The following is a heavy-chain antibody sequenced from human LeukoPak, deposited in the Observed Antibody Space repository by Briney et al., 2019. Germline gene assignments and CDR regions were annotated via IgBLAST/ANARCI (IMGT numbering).Heavy chain of an antibody. J-gene: IGHJ4*02. D-gene: IGHD3-3*01. CDR2: ISGSGGST. CDR3: TRDFDFSSAI. V-gene: IGHV3-23*01. Sequence: GGSLRLSCAASGFTFSSYAMGWVRQAPGKGLEWVSAISGSGGSTYYADSVKGRFTISRDNAKNTLFLQMNSLRAEDTAVYYCTRDFDFSSAIWGQGTPVTVSS. CDR1: GFTFSSYA.